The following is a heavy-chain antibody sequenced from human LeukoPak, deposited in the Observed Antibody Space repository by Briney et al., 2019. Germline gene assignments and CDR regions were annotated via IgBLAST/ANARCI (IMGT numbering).Heavy chain of an antibody. J-gene: IGHJ4*02. D-gene: IGHD1-7*01. CDR3: ARLARIQTGTTSYFDY. Sequence: SETLSLTCTVSGGSISSSSYYWGWIRQPPGKGLEWIGSIYYSGSTYYNPSLKSRVTISVDTSKNQFSLKLSSVTAADTAVYYCARLARIQTGTTSYFDYWGQGTLVTVSS. CDR2: IYYSGST. CDR1: GGSISSSSYY. V-gene: IGHV4-39*01.